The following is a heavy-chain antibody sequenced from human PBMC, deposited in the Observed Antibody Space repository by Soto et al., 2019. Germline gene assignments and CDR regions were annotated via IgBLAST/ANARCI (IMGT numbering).Heavy chain of an antibody. CDR3: AKDRGPRRQSLIDPFDY. Sequence: QVQLVESGGGVVQPGRSLRVSCAASGFTFSIYAMHWVRQAPGTGLEWVAVISYDGTKTYYADSVKGRFTISRDNSKNTVYLQMNSLRDEDTAVYYCAKDRGPRRQSLIDPFDYWGQGTLVTVSP. CDR1: GFTFSIYA. CDR2: ISYDGTKT. V-gene: IGHV3-30*18. J-gene: IGHJ4*02. D-gene: IGHD6-19*01.